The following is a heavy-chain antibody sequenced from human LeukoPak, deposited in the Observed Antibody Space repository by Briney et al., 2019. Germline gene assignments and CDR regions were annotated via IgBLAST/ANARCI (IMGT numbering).Heavy chain of an antibody. CDR2: IGLSSTHI. CDR3: ARVEGGVVVPAAMGHWFDP. J-gene: IGHJ5*02. D-gene: IGHD2-2*01. Sequence: GGSLRLSCAASGFTFSSYSMNWVRQAPGKGLEWVSSIGLSSTHIYYADSVKGRFTISRDNAKISLYLQMNSLRAEDTAVYYCARVEGGVVVPAAMGHWFDPWGQGTLVTVSS. V-gene: IGHV3-21*01. CDR1: GFTFSSYS.